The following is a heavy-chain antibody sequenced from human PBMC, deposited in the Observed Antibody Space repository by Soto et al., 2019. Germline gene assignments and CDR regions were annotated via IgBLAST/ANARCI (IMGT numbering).Heavy chain of an antibody. Sequence: EVQLVESGGGLVQPGGSLRLSCAASGFTFSDHYMDWVRQAPGKGLEWVGRTRNKANSYTTEYAASVKGRFTISRDDSKNSLYLQMNSLKTEDTAVYYCAPGYYFDYWGPGTLVTVSS. CDR3: APGYYFDY. CDR1: GFTFSDHY. J-gene: IGHJ4*02. D-gene: IGHD3-10*01. V-gene: IGHV3-72*01. CDR2: TRNKANSYTT.